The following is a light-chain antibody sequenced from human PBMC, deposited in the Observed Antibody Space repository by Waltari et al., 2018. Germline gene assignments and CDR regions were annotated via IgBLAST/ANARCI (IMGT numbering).Light chain of an antibody. J-gene: IGKJ1*01. CDR1: QSVGGN. V-gene: IGKV3-15*01. CDR3: QQYNSWPPWT. CDR2: GVS. Sequence: IVMTQSPATLSVSPGGNATLSCRASQSVGGNLAWYQQKRGQAPRLLIYGVSTRATGVPARISGSGSGTEFTLTISSLQSADFAVYYCQQYNSWPPWTFGQGTKVEIK.